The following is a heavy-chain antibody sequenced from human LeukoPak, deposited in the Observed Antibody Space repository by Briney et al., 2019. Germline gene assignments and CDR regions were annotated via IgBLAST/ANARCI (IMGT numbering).Heavy chain of an antibody. Sequence: ASVKVSCKASGYTFTSYYMHLVRQAPGQGLEWMGIINPSGGSTSYAQKFQGRVTMTRDTSTSTAYMELSSLRSDDTAVYYCAREGGYQLLDPNSFDPWGQGTLVTVSS. V-gene: IGHV1-46*01. J-gene: IGHJ5*02. CDR1: GYTFTSYY. D-gene: IGHD2-2*01. CDR3: AREGGYQLLDPNSFDP. CDR2: INPSGGST.